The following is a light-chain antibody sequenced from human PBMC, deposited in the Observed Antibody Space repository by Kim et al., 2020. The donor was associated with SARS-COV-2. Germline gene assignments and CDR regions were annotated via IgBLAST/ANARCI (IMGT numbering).Light chain of an antibody. V-gene: IGLV3-21*04. Sequence: PGKTARVSCGGNSIGSKIVHWYQQKSGQAPVLVISYDSDRPSGIPERFSGSNSGNTATLTISRVEAGDEADYYCQVWDSSSDHRVVFGGGTKVTVL. J-gene: IGLJ2*01. CDR1: SIGSKI. CDR2: YDS. CDR3: QVWDSSSDHRVV.